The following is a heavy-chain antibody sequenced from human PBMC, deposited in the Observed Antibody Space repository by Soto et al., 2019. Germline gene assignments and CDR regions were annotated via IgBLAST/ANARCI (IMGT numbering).Heavy chain of an antibody. J-gene: IGHJ4*02. Sequence: SVKVCCKASGFTFTSSAVQWVRQARGQRLEWIGWIVVGSGNTNYAQKFQERVTITRDMSTSTAYMELSSLRSEDTAVYYCAAADYYDSSGYYYGTDYWGQGTLVTVSS. D-gene: IGHD3-22*01. CDR3: AAADYYDSSGYYYGTDY. CDR1: GFTFTSSA. CDR2: IVVGSGNT. V-gene: IGHV1-58*01.